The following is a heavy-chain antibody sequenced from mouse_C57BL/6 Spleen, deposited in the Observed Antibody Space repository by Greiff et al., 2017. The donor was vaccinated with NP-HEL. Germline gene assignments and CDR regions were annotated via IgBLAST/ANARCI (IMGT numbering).Heavy chain of an antibody. CDR3: TRDFFGFGGY. Sequence: QVQLQQSGAELVRPGASVTLSCKASGYTFTDYEMHWVKQTPVHGLEWIGAIDPETGGTAYNQKFKGKAILTADKSSSTAYMELRSLTSEDSAVYYCTRDFFGFGGYWGQGTTLTVSS. CDR2: IDPETGGT. J-gene: IGHJ2*01. V-gene: IGHV1-15*01. D-gene: IGHD3-1*01. CDR1: GYTFTDYE.